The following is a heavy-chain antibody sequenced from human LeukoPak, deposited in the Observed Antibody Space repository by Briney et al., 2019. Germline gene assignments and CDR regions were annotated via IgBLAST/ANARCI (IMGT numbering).Heavy chain of an antibody. V-gene: IGHV3-7*01. J-gene: IGHJ3*02. D-gene: IGHD1-26*01. CDR2: INLDGRDN. CDR3: ARDFYQVGTSYSVSAI. CDR1: GFTFSNYW. Sequence: GGSLRLSCAASGFTFSNYWMHWVRQAPGKGLEWVANINLDGRDNYYEDSVKGRFTISRDNAKNSLYLQMNSLRAEDTALYYCARDFYQVGTSYSVSAIWGQGTMATAYS.